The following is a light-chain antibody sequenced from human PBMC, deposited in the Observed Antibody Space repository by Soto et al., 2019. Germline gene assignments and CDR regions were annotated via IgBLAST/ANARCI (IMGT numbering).Light chain of an antibody. J-gene: IGLJ2*01. CDR1: NTDLSNYDS. CDR2: EVT. Sequence: QAVVTQPASVSGFLGQSITISCTGANTDLSNYDSVSWYQQRPGNAPKLILFEVTKRPSGISSRFSGSKSGTAASLTISPLQADDESFYHCASYSGTNSWLFGGGTKLTVL. CDR3: ASYSGTNSWL. V-gene: IGLV2-14*01.